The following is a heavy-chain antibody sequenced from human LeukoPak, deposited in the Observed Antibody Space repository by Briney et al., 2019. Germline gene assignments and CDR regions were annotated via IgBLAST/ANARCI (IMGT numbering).Heavy chain of an antibody. CDR1: GFTFSSYA. Sequence: PGRSLRLSCAASGFTFSSYAMHWVRQAPGKGLEWVSAISGSGGSTYYADSVKGRFTISRDNSKNTLYLQMNSLRAEDTAVYYCAKKPYSSSPGYFQHWGQGTLVTVSS. CDR2: ISGSGGST. CDR3: AKKPYSSSPGYFQH. V-gene: IGHV3-23*01. D-gene: IGHD6-13*01. J-gene: IGHJ1*01.